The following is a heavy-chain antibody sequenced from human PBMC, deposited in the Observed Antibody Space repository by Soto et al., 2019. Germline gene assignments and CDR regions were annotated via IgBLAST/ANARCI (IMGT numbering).Heavy chain of an antibody. CDR1: GYTFTSYG. J-gene: IGHJ4*02. D-gene: IGHD2-8*02. Sequence: ASVKVSCKASGYTFTSYGISWVRQAPGQGLEWMGWISAYNGNTNYAQKFQGRVTITTDTSTSTAYMELSSLRSEDTAVYYCARTYWRCLRCRFDYWGQGTLVTVSS. CDR2: ISAYNGNT. V-gene: IGHV1-18*01. CDR3: ARTYWRCLRCRFDY.